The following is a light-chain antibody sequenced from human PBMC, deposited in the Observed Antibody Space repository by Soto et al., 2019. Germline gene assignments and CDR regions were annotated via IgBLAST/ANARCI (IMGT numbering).Light chain of an antibody. CDR2: DAS. Sequence: DIQMTQSPSSLSASVGDRVTITCQASQDIRNYLNWYQQKPGKAPNLLIYDASNLRAGVPSRFSGSGSGTEFTCTISGLQPEDIATYYCQHYDHLPPLSFGGGTKVEIK. CDR3: QHYDHLPPLS. CDR1: QDIRNY. V-gene: IGKV1-33*01. J-gene: IGKJ4*01.